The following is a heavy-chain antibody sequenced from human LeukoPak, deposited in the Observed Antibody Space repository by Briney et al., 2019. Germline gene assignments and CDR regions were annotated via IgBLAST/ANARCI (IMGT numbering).Heavy chain of an antibody. Sequence: ASVKVSCKASGYTFTSYDINWVRQATGQGLEWMGWMNPNSGNTGHAQKFQGRVTMTRNTSISTAYMELSSLRSEDTAVYYCASVRPYYYDSSGYRLGMDVWGQGTTVTVSS. J-gene: IGHJ6*02. CDR1: GYTFTSYD. D-gene: IGHD3-22*01. CDR2: MNPNSGNT. V-gene: IGHV1-8*01. CDR3: ASVRPYYYDSSGYRLGMDV.